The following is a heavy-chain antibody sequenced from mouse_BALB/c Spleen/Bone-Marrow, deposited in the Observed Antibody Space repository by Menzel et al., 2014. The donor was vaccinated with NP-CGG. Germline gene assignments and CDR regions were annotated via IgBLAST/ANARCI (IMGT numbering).Heavy chain of an antibody. D-gene: IGHD1-1*01. Sequence: EVQRVEYGPELVKPGASVKISCKTSGYTFSESTMHWVKQSHGKSLEWIGGINPTNGATSYKQQLKGQAILTVETSSSTALLELRILTSEESAVYYCARRDYGPAWFAYWGQGTLVTVSA. CDR2: INPTNGAT. V-gene: IGHV1-18*01. CDR1: GYTFSEST. J-gene: IGHJ3*01. CDR3: ARRDYGPAWFAY.